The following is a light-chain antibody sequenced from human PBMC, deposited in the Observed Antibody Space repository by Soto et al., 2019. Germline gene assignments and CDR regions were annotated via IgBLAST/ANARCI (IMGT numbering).Light chain of an antibody. Sequence: DIQMTQSPSSLSASVGDRITITCRSRQSISSYLNWYQQKPGKAPRLLIYAASSLQRGVPSRFSGSGSGTNFTLTIRSLQPDDFATYFCQQSYKTPYPFGQGTKLEIK. CDR3: QQSYKTPYP. CDR1: QSISSY. CDR2: AAS. V-gene: IGKV1-39*01. J-gene: IGKJ2*01.